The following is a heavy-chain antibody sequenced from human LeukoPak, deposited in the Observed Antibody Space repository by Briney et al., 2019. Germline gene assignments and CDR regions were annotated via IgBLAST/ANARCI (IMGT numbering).Heavy chain of an antibody. CDR1: GGPFSSYY. Sequence: PSETLSLTCAVYGGPFSSYYWTCIRQAPGKGLEWIGEINHSGSTNYNPSLKSRVAISVDTSRNQFSLKLNSLTAADTAVYYCATFRWGVGFEYWGQGTLVIISS. J-gene: IGHJ4*02. CDR2: INHSGST. CDR3: ATFRWGVGFEY. D-gene: IGHD3-16*01. V-gene: IGHV4-34*01.